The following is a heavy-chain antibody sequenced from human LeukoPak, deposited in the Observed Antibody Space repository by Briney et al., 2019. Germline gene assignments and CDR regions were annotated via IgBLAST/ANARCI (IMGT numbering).Heavy chain of an antibody. J-gene: IGHJ4*02. D-gene: IGHD3-10*01. Sequence: PGGSLRLSCAASGFTINIYAMSWVRQAPGKGLEWVSSINDSGDITNYADSVKGRFTIARDDSKNTVYLEMKSLTAEDTALYYCARGGWPFDFWGQGTLVAVSS. V-gene: IGHV3-23*01. CDR3: ARGGWPFDF. CDR2: INDSGDIT. CDR1: GFTINIYA.